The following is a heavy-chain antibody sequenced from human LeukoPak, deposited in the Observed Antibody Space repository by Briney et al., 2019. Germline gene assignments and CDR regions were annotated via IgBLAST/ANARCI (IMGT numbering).Heavy chain of an antibody. V-gene: IGHV1-69*05. D-gene: IGHD2-2*02. Sequence: SVKVSCKASGGTFSSYAISWVRQAPGQGLEWMGGIIPIFGTANYAQKFQGRVTITTDESTSTAYMELSSLRSEDTAVYYCASGSLGYCSSTGCYRYYYYYMDVWGKGTTVTVSS. CDR2: IIPIFGTA. CDR3: ASGSLGYCSSTGCYRYYYYYMDV. CDR1: GGTFSSYA. J-gene: IGHJ6*03.